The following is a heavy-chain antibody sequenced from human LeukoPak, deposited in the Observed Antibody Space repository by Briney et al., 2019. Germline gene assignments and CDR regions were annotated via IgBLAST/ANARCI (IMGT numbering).Heavy chain of an antibody. J-gene: IGHJ4*02. CDR1: GFTLSSYA. D-gene: IGHD5-12*01. V-gene: IGHV3-23*01. CDR3: AKETGYSGYDYGDY. CDR2: ISGSGGST. Sequence: PGGSLRLSFAASGFTLSSYAMSWGRPAPGEGLEWVSGISGSGGSTYYADSVKGRFTISRDNSKNTLYLQMNSLRAEDTAVYYCAKETGYSGYDYGDYWGQGTLVTVSS.